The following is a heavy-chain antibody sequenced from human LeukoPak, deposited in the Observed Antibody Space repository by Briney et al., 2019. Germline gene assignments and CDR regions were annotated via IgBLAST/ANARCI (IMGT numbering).Heavy chain of an antibody. V-gene: IGHV3-23*01. J-gene: IGHJ3*02. Sequence: GSLRLSCAASGFTFSSYAMSWVRQAPGKGLEWVSGISGSGASAYYADSVKGRFTISRDNSKYTLSLQMNSLRAEDTAVYYCAKAYRWGSGSYDAFDIWGQGTMVTVSS. CDR1: GFTFSSYA. D-gene: IGHD1-26*01. CDR3: AKAYRWGSGSYDAFDI. CDR2: ISGSGASA.